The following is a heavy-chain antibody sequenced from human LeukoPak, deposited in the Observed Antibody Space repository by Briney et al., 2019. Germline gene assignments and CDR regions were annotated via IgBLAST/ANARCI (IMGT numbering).Heavy chain of an antibody. CDR1: GGSFSGYY. J-gene: IGHJ6*02. CDR2: INHNGST. Sequence: PSETLSLTCAVYGGSFSGYYWSWIRQPPGKGLEWIGEINHNGSTNYNPSLKSRVTISVDTSKNQFSLKLSSVTAADTAVYYCAREEYSSSSSSHYYYGMDVWGQGTTVTVSS. D-gene: IGHD6-6*01. CDR3: AREEYSSSSSSHYYYGMDV. V-gene: IGHV4-34*01.